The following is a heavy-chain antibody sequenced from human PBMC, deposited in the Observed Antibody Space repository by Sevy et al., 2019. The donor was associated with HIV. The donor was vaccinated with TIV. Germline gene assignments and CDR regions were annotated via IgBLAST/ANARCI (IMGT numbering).Heavy chain of an antibody. CDR3: SRGLTVTTT. D-gene: IGHD4-4*01. Sequence: SETLSLTCTVSGVSISSYYWSWIRQPPGKGLEWIGYIYYSGSTNYNPSLKSRFTISVDTSKNQFSLKLSSVTAADTAVYYCSRGLTVTTTWGQGTLVTVSS. V-gene: IGHV4-59*13. CDR1: GVSISSYY. CDR2: IYYSGST. J-gene: IGHJ5*02.